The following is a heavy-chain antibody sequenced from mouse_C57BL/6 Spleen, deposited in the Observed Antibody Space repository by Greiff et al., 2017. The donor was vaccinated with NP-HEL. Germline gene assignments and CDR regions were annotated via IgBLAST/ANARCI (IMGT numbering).Heavy chain of an antibody. D-gene: IGHD1-1*01. CDR1: GYTFTDYY. J-gene: IGHJ2*01. CDR3: ARPYYYGSFDY. V-gene: IGHV1-26*01. CDR2: INPNNGGT. Sequence: EVQLQQSGPELVKPGASVKISCKASGYTFTDYYMNWVKQSNGKSLEWIGDINPNNGGTSYNQKFKGKATLTVDKSSSTAYMELRSLTSEDSAVYYCARPYYYGSFDYWGQGTTLTVSS.